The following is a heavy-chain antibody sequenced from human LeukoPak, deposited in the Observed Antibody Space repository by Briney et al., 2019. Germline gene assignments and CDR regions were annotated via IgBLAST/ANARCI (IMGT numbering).Heavy chain of an antibody. Sequence: ASVKVSCTASGYTFTGDYIHWVRQAPGQGLEWMGWINPKSGGTNYAQKFQGRVTMTRDTSISTAYMELSRLRFDDTAVYYCARYQWGWQQVVLRALDIWGQGTVVTVSS. CDR3: ARYQWGWQQVVLRALDI. V-gene: IGHV1-2*02. CDR2: INPKSGGT. D-gene: IGHD6-13*01. J-gene: IGHJ3*02. CDR1: GYTFTGDY.